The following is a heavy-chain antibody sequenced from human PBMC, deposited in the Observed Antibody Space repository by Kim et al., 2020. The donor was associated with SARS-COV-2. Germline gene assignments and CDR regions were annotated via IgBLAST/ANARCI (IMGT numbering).Heavy chain of an antibody. V-gene: IGHV1-18*01. Sequence: ASVKVSCKASGYTFTSYGISWVRQAPGQGLEWMGWISAYNGNTNYAQKLQGRVTMTTDTSTSTAYMELRSLRSDDTAVYYCARDPHYYDSSEVGVRAFDIWGQGTMVTVSS. CDR1: GYTFTSYG. J-gene: IGHJ3*02. CDR3: ARDPHYYDSSEVGVRAFDI. D-gene: IGHD3-22*01. CDR2: ISAYNGNT.